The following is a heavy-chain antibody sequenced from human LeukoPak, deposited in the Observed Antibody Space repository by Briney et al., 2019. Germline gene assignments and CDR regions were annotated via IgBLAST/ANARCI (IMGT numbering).Heavy chain of an antibody. CDR1: GFTFSTYA. V-gene: IGHV3-23*01. CDR3: AELGITMIGGV. J-gene: IGHJ6*04. Sequence: GGSLRLSCAASGFTFSTYAMTWVRQAPGKGLEWVSTISGSGDSTYYADSVKGRFTISRDNAKNSLYLQMNSLRAEDTAVYYCAELGITMIGGVWGKGTTVTISS. D-gene: IGHD3-10*02. CDR2: ISGSGDST.